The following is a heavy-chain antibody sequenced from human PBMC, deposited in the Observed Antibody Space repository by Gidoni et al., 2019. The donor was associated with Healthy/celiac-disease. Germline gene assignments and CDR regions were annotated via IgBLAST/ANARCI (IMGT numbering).Heavy chain of an antibody. CDR1: GFAFRSGA. CDR3: AKDPEFWSGSYRNWFDP. D-gene: IGHD3-3*01. Sequence: VQLLASGGGFVQPAGSLLLSCDASGFAFRSGAMGWVRQAQGKGLEWVSSISGSGGSTYYADSWKGRFTISRDNSKNTRYLQMNSLRAEDTAVYYCAKDPEFWSGSYRNWFDPWGQGTLVTVSS. J-gene: IGHJ5*02. V-gene: IGHV3-23*01. CDR2: ISGSGGST.